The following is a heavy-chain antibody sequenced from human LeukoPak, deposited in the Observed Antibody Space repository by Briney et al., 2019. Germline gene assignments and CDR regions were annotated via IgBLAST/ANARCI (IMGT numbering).Heavy chain of an antibody. CDR3: ARLSTVDFWSPFDY. V-gene: IGHV3-7*05. J-gene: IGHJ4*02. CDR1: GFTFRNYW. D-gene: IGHD3-3*01. Sequence: PGGSLRLSCAASGFTFRNYWMSWVRQAPGKGLEWVANIRQDGSEKNYVDSVKGRFTISRDDAKTSLYLQMSSLRAEDTALYYCARLSTVDFWSPFDYWGQGTLVTVSS. CDR2: IRQDGSEK.